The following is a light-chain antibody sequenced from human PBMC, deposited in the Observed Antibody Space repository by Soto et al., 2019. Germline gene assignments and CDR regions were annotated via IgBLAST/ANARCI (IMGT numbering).Light chain of an antibody. J-gene: IGKJ5*01. CDR2: VAS. CDR1: QSISRY. Sequence: TQMTQSPCSHSASAGDTVPITSPASQSISRYLNWYQQKPGKAPNLLIYVASSLQSEVPSRFSGSGSGTDFTLTITSLQPEDFATYYCKQSYGTPITFGQGTRLEIK. CDR3: KQSYGTPIT. V-gene: IGKV1-39*01.